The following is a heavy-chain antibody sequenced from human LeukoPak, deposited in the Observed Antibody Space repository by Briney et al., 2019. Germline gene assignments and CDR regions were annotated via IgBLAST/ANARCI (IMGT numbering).Heavy chain of an antibody. CDR1: GFTFSNYA. D-gene: IGHD1-26*01. V-gene: IGHV3-23*01. J-gene: IGHJ4*02. Sequence: GGSLRLSCAASGFTFSNYAMRWVRQAPGKGLEWVSGISGSGDTTYYADSVKGRFTISRDNAKNSLYLQMNSLRAEDTALYYCARHHSGSYYWGFDYWGQGTLVTVSS. CDR2: ISGSGDTT. CDR3: ARHHSGSYYWGFDY.